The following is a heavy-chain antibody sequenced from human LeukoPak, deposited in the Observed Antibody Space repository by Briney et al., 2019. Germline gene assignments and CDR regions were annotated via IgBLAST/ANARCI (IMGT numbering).Heavy chain of an antibody. Sequence: PSETLSLTCAVSGASISSSSNSWSWFRQPPGKGLEWIGDIYSSGSASYNPSLKSRVTISVDTSKNQFSLKLSSVTAADTAVYYCARRVRGVIIRYFDYWGQGTLVTVSS. CDR3: ARRVRGVIIRYFDY. V-gene: IGHV4-30-4*07. D-gene: IGHD3-10*01. CDR2: IYSSGSA. CDR1: GASISSSSNS. J-gene: IGHJ4*02.